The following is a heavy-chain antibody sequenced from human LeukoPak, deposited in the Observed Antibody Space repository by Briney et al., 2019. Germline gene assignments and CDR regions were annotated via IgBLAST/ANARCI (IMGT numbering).Heavy chain of an antibody. CDR2: INAGNGST. CDR1: GYTFTSYA. CDR3: ARAPPGWLQTLDY. Sequence: ASVKVSCKASGYTFTSYAMHWVRQAPGQRLEWMGWINAGNGSTKYSQKFQGRVTITRDTSASTAYMELSSLRSEDTAVYYCARAPPGWLQTLDYWGQGTLVTVSS. J-gene: IGHJ4*02. D-gene: IGHD5-24*01. V-gene: IGHV1-3*01.